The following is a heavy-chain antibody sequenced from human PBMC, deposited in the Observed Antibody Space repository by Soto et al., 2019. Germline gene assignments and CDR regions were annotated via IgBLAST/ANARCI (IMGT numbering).Heavy chain of an antibody. CDR2: IIPIFGTA. D-gene: IGHD2-21*02. CDR3: ARAEHIVVVTAIRLYYGMDV. CDR1: GGTFSSYA. J-gene: IGHJ6*02. V-gene: IGHV1-69*13. Sequence: GASVKGSCKASGGTFSSYAISWVRQAPGQGLEWMGGIIPIFGTANYAQKFQGRVTITADESTSTAYMELSSLRSEDTAVYYCARAEHIVVVTAIRLYYGMDVWGQGTTVTVSS.